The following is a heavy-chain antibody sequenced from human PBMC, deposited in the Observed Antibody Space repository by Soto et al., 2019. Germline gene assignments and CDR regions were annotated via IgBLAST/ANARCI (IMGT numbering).Heavy chain of an antibody. J-gene: IGHJ6*03. CDR2: MNPNSGNT. Sequence: ASVKVSCKASGYTFTSYDINWVRQATGQGLEWMGWMNPNSGNTGYAQKFQGRVTMTRNTSISTAYMELSSLRSEDTAVYYCARGLSGRDSSSWYESSSWYYYYYMDVWGKGTTVTVSS. V-gene: IGHV1-8*01. D-gene: IGHD6-13*01. CDR3: ARGLSGRDSSSWYESSSWYYYYYMDV. CDR1: GYTFTSYD.